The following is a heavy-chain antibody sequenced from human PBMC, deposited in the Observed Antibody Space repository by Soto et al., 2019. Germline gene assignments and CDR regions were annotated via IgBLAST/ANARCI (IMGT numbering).Heavy chain of an antibody. J-gene: IGHJ6*03. D-gene: IGHD6-13*01. CDR1: GGTFSSYT. CDR3: ARDPAAAGTSPYYYYYMDV. V-gene: IGHV1-69*04. Sequence: ASVKVSCKASGGTFSSYTISRVRQAPGQGLEWMGRIIPILGIANYAQKFQGRVTITADKSTSTAYMELSSLRSEDTAVYYCARDPAAAGTSPYYYYYMDVWGKGTTVTVSS. CDR2: IIPILGIA.